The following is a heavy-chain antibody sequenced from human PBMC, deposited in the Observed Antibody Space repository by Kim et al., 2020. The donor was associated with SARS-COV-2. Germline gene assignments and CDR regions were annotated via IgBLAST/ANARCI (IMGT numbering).Heavy chain of an antibody. J-gene: IGHJ4*02. CDR3: IPLTPSYYGSGSYLFDY. Sequence: GGSLRLSCTASGFTFGDYAMSWFRQAPGKGLEWVGFIRSKAYGGTTEYAASVKGRFTISRDDSKSIAYLQMNSLKTEDTAVYYCIPLTPSYYGSGSYLFDYWGQGTLVTVSS. CDR1: GFTFGDYA. CDR2: IRSKAYGGTT. D-gene: IGHD3-10*01. V-gene: IGHV3-49*03.